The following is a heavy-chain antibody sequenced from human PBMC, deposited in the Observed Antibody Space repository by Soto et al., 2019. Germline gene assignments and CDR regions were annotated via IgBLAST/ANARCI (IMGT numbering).Heavy chain of an antibody. Sequence: QVQLVESGGGGVQPGRSLRLSCAASGFTFSSYGMHWVRQAPGKGLEWVAVISYDGSHKYYADSVKGLFTISRDNSKNTLYLQMNSLRAEDTDVYYCAKAGIAVAGWGFDYWGQGTLVTVSS. D-gene: IGHD6-19*01. CDR2: ISYDGSHK. CDR1: GFTFSSYG. CDR3: AKAGIAVAGWGFDY. V-gene: IGHV3-30*18. J-gene: IGHJ4*02.